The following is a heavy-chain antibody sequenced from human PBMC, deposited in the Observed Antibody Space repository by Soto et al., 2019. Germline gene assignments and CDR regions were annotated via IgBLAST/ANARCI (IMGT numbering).Heavy chain of an antibody. CDR2: ISYDGSNK. D-gene: IGHD3-22*01. Sequence: GGSLRLSCAASGFTFSSYGMHWVRQAPGKGLEWVAVISYDGSNKYYADSVKGRFTISRDNAKNSLYLQMNSLRAEDTAVYYCAREGRYYYDSSGYRYYYGMDVWGQGTTVTVSS. V-gene: IGHV3-30*03. CDR3: AREGRYYYDSSGYRYYYGMDV. CDR1: GFTFSSYG. J-gene: IGHJ6*02.